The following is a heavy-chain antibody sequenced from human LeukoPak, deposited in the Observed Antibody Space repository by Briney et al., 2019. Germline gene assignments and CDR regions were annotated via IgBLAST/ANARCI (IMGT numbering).Heavy chain of an antibody. CDR3: ARDLSGSYYPYFDY. CDR2: IYYSGST. J-gene: IGHJ4*02. Sequence: SGTLSLTCAVSGGSISSSNWWSWVRQPPGKGLEWIGEIYYSGSTNYNPSLKSRVTISVDTSKNQFSLKLSSVTAADTAVYYCARDLSGSYYPYFDYWGQGTLVTVSS. D-gene: IGHD1-26*01. CDR1: GGSISSSNW. V-gene: IGHV4-4*02.